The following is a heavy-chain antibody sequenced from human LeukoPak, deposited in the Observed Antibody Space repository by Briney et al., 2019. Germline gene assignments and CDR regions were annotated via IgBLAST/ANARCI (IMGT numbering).Heavy chain of an antibody. D-gene: IGHD3-22*01. CDR3: ARQSTDDSSGYYLDY. CDR1: GFTFSSYS. J-gene: IGHJ4*02. CDR2: ISSSSSYI. Sequence: GGSLRLSCAASGFTFSSYSMNWVRQAPGKGLEWVSSISSSSSYIYYADSVKGRFTISRDNAKNSLYLQMNSLRAEDTAVYYCARQSTDDSSGYYLDYWGQGTLVTVSS. V-gene: IGHV3-21*01.